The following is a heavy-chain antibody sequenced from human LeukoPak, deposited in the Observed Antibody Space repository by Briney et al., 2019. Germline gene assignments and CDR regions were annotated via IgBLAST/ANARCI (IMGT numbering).Heavy chain of an antibody. CDR2: IFYSGST. J-gene: IGHJ3*02. D-gene: IGHD3-10*01. CDR3: VRRITMVRGVHDAFDI. Sequence: PSETLSLTCTVSGGSISSYYWSWIRQPPGKGLEWIGYIFYSGSTNYNPSLKSRVTLSVDTSKNDFSLKLSSVTAAGTAVYYCVRRITMVRGVHDAFDIWGRGTMVTVSS. CDR1: GGSISSYY. V-gene: IGHV4-59*08.